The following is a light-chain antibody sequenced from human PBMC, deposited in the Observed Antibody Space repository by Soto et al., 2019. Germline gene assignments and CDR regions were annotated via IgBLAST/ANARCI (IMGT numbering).Light chain of an antibody. CDR1: SSPIGSNT. V-gene: IGLV1-44*01. J-gene: IGLJ1*01. Sequence: QSVLTQPPSASGAPRQRGTTSCFGSSSPIGSNTVNWYQQLPGTAPKLLIYSNNQRPSGVPDRVSGSKSGTSASLAISGLQSGDEADYYCAAWDDSLNGRYVFGTGTKVTVL. CDR3: AAWDDSLNGRYV. CDR2: SNN.